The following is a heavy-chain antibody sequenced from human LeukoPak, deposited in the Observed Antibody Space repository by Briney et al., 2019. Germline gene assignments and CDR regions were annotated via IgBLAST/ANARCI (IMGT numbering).Heavy chain of an antibody. J-gene: IGHJ4*02. CDR1: GFTVSSSY. D-gene: IGHD1-26*01. Sequence: GGSLRLSCAASGFTVSSSYMYWVRQAPGKGLEWVSFFYRGDSTYYSESVRRRFPISRYNSKNTLYLQMNSLRAEDTAVYYCARAQWELPPDYWGQGTLVTVSS. CDR3: ARAQWELPPDY. CDR2: FYRGDST. V-gene: IGHV3-53*01.